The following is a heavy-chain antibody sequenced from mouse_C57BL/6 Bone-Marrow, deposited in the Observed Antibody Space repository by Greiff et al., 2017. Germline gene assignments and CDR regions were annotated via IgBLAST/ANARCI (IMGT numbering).Heavy chain of an antibody. CDR1: GFTFSDFY. CDR3: ARASDGYDVGYAMDY. J-gene: IGHJ4*01. V-gene: IGHV7-1*01. CDR2: SRNKANDYTK. D-gene: IGHD2-2*01. Sequence: EVNVVDSGGGLVQSGRSLRLSCATSGFTFSDFYMEWVRQAPGKGLAWIAASRNKANDYTKEYSASARGRFSVASDTYQRILYLQMNARRAEDTAIDYVARASDGYDVGYAMDYWGQGTSVTVSS.